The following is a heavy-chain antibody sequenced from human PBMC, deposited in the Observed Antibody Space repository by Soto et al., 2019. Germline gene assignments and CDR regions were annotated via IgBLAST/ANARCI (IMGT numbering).Heavy chain of an antibody. V-gene: IGHV1-18*01. D-gene: IGHD3-16*01. Sequence: QVHLVQSGAEVKNPVASVKVSCKASGYSFTRYGIGWARQAPGQGLEWMGWINAYNGNTNYAQNLQGRLTLTTDTSTTTAYMELRSLRSNDTAIYYCAMVDVYVTPSPQDVWGQGTTVTVSS. CDR3: AMVDVYVTPSPQDV. CDR2: INAYNGNT. CDR1: GYSFTRYG. J-gene: IGHJ6*02.